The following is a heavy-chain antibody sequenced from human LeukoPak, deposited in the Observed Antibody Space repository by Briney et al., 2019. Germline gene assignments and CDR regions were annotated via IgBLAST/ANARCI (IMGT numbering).Heavy chain of an antibody. CDR1: GGSISSYY. CDR2: IYYSGST. J-gene: IGHJ5*02. V-gene: IGHV4-59*12. D-gene: IGHD6-13*01. CDR3: ARGVKQQLVLRGWFDP. Sequence: SETLSLTCTVSGGSISSYYWSWIRQPPGKGLEWIGYIYYSGSTNYNPSLKSRVTISVDTSKNQFSLKLSPVTAADTAVYYCARGVKQQLVLRGWFDPWGQGTLVTVSS.